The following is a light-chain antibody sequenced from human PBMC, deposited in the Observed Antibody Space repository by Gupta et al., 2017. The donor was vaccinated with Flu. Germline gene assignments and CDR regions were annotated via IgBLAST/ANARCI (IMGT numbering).Light chain of an antibody. CDR1: QTISIY. J-gene: IGKJ2*03. V-gene: IGKV1-39*01. CDR2: GAS. Sequence: DIQMTQSPSSLSASVEDRVTITCRASQTISIYLNWYQQKAGKAPKLLIYGASTLQNGVSSRFSGSGSGTDFTLTISKLQPEDFASYYCQQSDSTPYSFGQGTKLEIK. CDR3: QQSDSTPYS.